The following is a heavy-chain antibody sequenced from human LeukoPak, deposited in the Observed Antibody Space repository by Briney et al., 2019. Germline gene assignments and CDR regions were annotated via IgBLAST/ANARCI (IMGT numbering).Heavy chain of an antibody. V-gene: IGHV1-2*02. CDR1: GYTFTGYY. J-gene: IGHJ4*02. D-gene: IGHD6-13*01. CDR3: ARDTETMSIAAAGTCIDY. CDR2: ISPNSGGT. Sequence: EASVKVSCKASGYTFTGYYIHWVRQAPGQGLEWMRWISPNSGGTNYAQKFQGRVTMTRDTSISTAYMELSRLRSDDTAVYYCARDTETMSIAAAGTCIDYWGQGTMVTVSS.